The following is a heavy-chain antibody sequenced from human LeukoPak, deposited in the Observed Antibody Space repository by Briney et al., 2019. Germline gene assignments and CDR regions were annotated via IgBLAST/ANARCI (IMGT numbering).Heavy chain of an antibody. CDR2: IYYSGST. D-gene: IGHD4-23*01. Sequence: SETLSLTCTVSGGSISSYYWSWIRQPPGKGLEWIGYIYYSGSTNYNPSLKSRVTISVDTSKNQFSLKLSSVTAADAAVYYCAREPDYGGNSHFDYWGQGTLVTVSS. J-gene: IGHJ4*02. V-gene: IGHV4-59*01. CDR3: AREPDYGGNSHFDY. CDR1: GGSISSYY.